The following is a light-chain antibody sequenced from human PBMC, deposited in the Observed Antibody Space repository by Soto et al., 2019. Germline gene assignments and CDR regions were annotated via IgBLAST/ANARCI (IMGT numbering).Light chain of an antibody. V-gene: IGLV2-14*01. CDR3: SSYTSTSTYV. J-gene: IGLJ1*01. Sequence: QSVLTQAASVSGSPGQSITIPCTGTSSDVGAYNYVSWYQQYPGKAPKLIIYEVNIRPSGVSNRFSGSKSGNTASLTISGLQADDEADYYCSSYTSTSTYVFGTGTKVTVL. CDR1: SSDVGAYNY. CDR2: EVN.